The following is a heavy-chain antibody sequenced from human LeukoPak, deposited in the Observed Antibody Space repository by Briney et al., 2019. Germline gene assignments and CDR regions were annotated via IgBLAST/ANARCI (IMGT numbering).Heavy chain of an antibody. V-gene: IGHV3-23*01. CDR2: ISGSGGST. CDR3: AKSTGYSGYDFPYYFDY. Sequence: GGSLRLSCAASGFTFSSYAMSWVRQAPGKGLEWVSAISGSGGSTYYADSVKGRFTISRDNSKNTLYLQMNSLRAEDTAVYYCAKSTGYSGYDFPYYFDYWGQGTLVTVSS. D-gene: IGHD5-12*01. CDR1: GFTFSSYA. J-gene: IGHJ4*02.